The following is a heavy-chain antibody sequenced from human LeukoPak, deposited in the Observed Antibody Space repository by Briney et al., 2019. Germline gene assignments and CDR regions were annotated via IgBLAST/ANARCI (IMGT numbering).Heavy chain of an antibody. J-gene: IGHJ3*02. Sequence: GESLKISCKSSGYNFATSWIGWVRQMSGKGLEWMGIIYPSDSDTRYSPSFQGQVTISADKSISTAYLQWSSLKASDTAMYYCARPRQYYYGSGSYYAPDAFDIWGQGTMVTVSS. CDR3: ARPRQYYYGSGSYYAPDAFDI. CDR2: IYPSDSDT. D-gene: IGHD3-10*01. CDR1: GYNFATSW. V-gene: IGHV5-51*01.